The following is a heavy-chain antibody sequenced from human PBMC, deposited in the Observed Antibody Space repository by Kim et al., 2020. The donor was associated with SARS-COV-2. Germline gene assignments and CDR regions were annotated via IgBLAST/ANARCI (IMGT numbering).Heavy chain of an antibody. Sequence: GGSLRLSCAASGFTFSNYAMSWVRQAPGRGLEWVSAISDNGIRTDYADAVRGRFTISRDNSKDTLYLQMNSLRAEDTAAYYCATMGLRGFDIWGQGTMVT. J-gene: IGHJ3*02. V-gene: IGHV3-23*01. CDR1: GFTFSNYA. D-gene: IGHD2-15*01. CDR3: ATMGLRGFDI. CDR2: ISDNGIRT.